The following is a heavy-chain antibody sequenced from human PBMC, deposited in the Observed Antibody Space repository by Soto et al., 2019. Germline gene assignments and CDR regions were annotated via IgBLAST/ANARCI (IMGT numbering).Heavy chain of an antibody. Sequence: EVQLVESGGGLVQPGGSLRLSCAASGFTFSSYWMSWVRQAPGKGLEWVANIKQDGSEKYYVDSVKGRFTISRDNADNSLYLDMNSLRAEDTAVYYWAGGGRSSPFTDYLGQGTLVTVSS. CDR2: IKQDGSEK. CDR3: AGGGRSSPFTDY. V-gene: IGHV3-7*04. CDR1: GFTFSSYW. D-gene: IGHD6-6*01. J-gene: IGHJ4*02.